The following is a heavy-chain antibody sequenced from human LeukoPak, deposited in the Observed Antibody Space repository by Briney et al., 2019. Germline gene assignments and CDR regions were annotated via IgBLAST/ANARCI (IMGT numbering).Heavy chain of an antibody. D-gene: IGHD1-26*01. Sequence: PSETLSLTCTVSGGSISSYYWSWIRQPAGKGLEWIGRIYAGGNTNYNPSLKSRVTMSVDTSKNQFSLKLSPVTAADTAVYYCAVSGSYPTEYFQHWGQGTLVTVSS. CDR1: GGSISSYY. J-gene: IGHJ1*01. CDR2: IYAGGNT. V-gene: IGHV4-4*07. CDR3: AVSGSYPTEYFQH.